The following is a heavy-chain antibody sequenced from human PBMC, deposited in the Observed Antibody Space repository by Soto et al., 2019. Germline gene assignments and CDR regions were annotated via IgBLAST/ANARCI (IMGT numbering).Heavy chain of an antibody. V-gene: IGHV4-39*01. CDR1: GGSISSSSYY. D-gene: IGHD6-13*01. J-gene: IGHJ4*02. CDR3: ARHAFSSSWPTLFDY. CDR2: IYYSGST. Sequence: SETLSLTCTVSGGSISSSSYYWGWIRQPPGKGLEWIGSIYYSGSTYHNPSLKSRVTISVDTSKNQFSLRLSSVTAADTAVYYCARHAFSSSWPTLFDYWGQGTLVTVS.